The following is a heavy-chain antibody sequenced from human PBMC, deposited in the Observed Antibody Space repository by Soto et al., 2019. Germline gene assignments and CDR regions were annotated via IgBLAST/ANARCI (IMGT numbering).Heavy chain of an antibody. Sequence: QALSLPSAISGDSVSSNTAACNLIRSSPSRGLEWLGRTYYRSNWRHDYAVSVKSRITVNPDTSKNHFSLQLNSVTPDDTAVYYCARGVAGSGFDLWGQGTLVTSPQ. CDR1: GDSVSSNTAA. CDR3: ARGVAGSGFDL. V-gene: IGHV6-1*01. CDR2: TYYRSNWRH. D-gene: IGHD6-19*01. J-gene: IGHJ4*02.